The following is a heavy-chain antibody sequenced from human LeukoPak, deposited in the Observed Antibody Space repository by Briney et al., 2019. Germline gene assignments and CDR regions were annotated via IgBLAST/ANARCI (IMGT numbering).Heavy chain of an antibody. V-gene: IGHV4-38-2*01. CDR2: IYYSGST. CDR1: GFIFSDYY. Sequence: IPGGSLRLSCDASGFIFSDYYMSWARQAPGKGLEWIGSIYYSGSTYYNPSLKSRVTISVDTSKNQFSLKLSSVTAADTAVYYCARQTPSSSWYSTISPFDYWGQGTLVTVSS. J-gene: IGHJ4*02. CDR3: ARQTPSSSWYSTISPFDY. D-gene: IGHD6-13*01.